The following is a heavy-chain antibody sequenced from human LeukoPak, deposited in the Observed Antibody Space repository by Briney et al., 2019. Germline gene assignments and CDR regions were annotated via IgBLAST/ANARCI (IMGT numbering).Heavy chain of an antibody. CDR1: GGSISSSSYY. CDR2: IYYSGST. J-gene: IGHJ6*03. CDR3: ARLSFGPYYYYYMDV. V-gene: IGHV4-39*01. D-gene: IGHD3-10*01. Sequence: SETLSLTCTVSGGSISSSSYYGGWIRQPPGKGLEWIGSIYYSGSTYYNPSLKSRVTISVDTSKNQFSLKLSSVTAADTAVYYCARLSFGPYYYYYMDVWGKGTTVTVSS.